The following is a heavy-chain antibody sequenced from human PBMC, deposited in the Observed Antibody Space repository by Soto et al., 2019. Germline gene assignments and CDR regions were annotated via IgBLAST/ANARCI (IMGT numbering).Heavy chain of an antibody. Sequence: GESLKISCQGSGYSFTSYWIGWVRQMPGKGLEWMGIIYPGDSDTRYSPSFQGQVTILADKSISTAYLQWSSLKASDTAMYYCARTSAAGKNYYAMDVWGQGTTVTVSS. V-gene: IGHV5-51*01. CDR2: IYPGDSDT. CDR1: GYSFTSYW. CDR3: ARTSAAGKNYYAMDV. D-gene: IGHD6-13*01. J-gene: IGHJ6*02.